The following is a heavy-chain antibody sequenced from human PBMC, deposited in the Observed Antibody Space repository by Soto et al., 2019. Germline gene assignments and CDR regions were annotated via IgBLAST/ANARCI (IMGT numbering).Heavy chain of an antibody. CDR1: GYTFSNYD. CDR3: ARGKRYTNDY. J-gene: IGHJ4*02. D-gene: IGHD2-2*02. CDR2: MSPNSGRT. V-gene: IGHV1-8*01. Sequence: QAHLEQSGAEVKRPGASVKVSCKASGYTFSNYDINWVRQATGQGLEWMGWMSPNSGRTGYAQKFQGRVTMTRNTSSSTAYMELSSLRSEDTAVYYCARGKRYTNDYWGQGTLVTVSS.